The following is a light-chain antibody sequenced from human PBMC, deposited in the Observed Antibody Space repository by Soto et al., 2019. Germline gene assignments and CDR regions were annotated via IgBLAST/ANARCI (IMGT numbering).Light chain of an antibody. J-gene: IGLJ1*01. CDR3: SSYTSSTTLYV. CDR2: EVT. CDR1: SSDVGGYNY. V-gene: IGLV2-8*01. Sequence: QSVLTQPPSASGSRGQSVTISCTGTSSDVGGYNYVSWYQQLPGKAPKLMIYEVTKRPSGVPDRFSGSKSGNTASLTVSGLQAEGEADYYCSSYTSSTTLYVFGTGTKVTV.